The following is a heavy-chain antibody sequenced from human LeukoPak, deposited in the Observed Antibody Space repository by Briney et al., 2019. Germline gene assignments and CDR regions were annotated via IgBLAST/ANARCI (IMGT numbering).Heavy chain of an antibody. CDR2: ISGSGGST. D-gene: IGHD6-19*01. CDR3: AKLTVKVAGTGRGYFDY. CDR1: GFTFSSYA. J-gene: IGHJ4*02. V-gene: IGHV3-23*01. Sequence: HPGGSLRLSCAASGFTFSSYAMSWVRQAPGKGLEWVSTISGSGGSTYYADSVKGRFTISRDNSKNTLYLQMNSLRAEDTAVYYCAKLTVKVAGTGRGYFDYWGQGTLVTVSS.